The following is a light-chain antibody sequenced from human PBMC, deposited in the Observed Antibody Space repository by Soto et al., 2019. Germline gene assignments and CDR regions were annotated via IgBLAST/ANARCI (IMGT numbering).Light chain of an antibody. Sequence: QSALTQPPSASGSPGQSVTISCTGTKSDIGVYDFVSWYQHHPGKAPRLIIYEVVQRPSGVPDRFSGSKSGNTASLTVSGLQAADEADYFCKSSAGSNTCVFGSGTKLTVL. CDR3: KSSAGSNTCV. V-gene: IGLV2-8*01. CDR2: EVV. CDR1: KSDIGVYDF. J-gene: IGLJ1*01.